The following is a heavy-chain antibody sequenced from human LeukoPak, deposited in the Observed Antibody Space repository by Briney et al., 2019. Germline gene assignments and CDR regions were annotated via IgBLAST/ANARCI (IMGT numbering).Heavy chain of an antibody. CDR2: ISAYNGNT. V-gene: IGHV1-18*04. J-gene: IGHJ4*02. CDR1: GYTFTSYY. Sequence: ASVKVSCKASGYTFTSYYMHWVRQAPGQGLEWMGWISAYNGNTDYAQKLQDRVTMTTDTSTTTAYMELRSLKSDDTAVYYCARDLGSYYKGANDYWGQGTLVTVSS. D-gene: IGHD3-10*01. CDR3: ARDLGSYYKGANDY.